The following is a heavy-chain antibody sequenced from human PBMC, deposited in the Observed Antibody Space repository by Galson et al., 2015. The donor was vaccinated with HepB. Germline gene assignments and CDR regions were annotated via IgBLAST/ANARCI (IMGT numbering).Heavy chain of an antibody. D-gene: IGHD3/OR15-3a*01. CDR2: ITSSSSLL. V-gene: IGHV3-21*01. CDR1: EFAFGSFS. CDR3: ATTFGLVSHTYTMDV. Sequence: SLRLSCAASEFAFGSFSMNWVRQAPGTGLEWVSSITSSSSLLSYADSVKGRFTISRDNAKNSLFLQMNSLRAEDTAVYYCATTFGLVSHTYTMDVWGHGTTVTVSS. J-gene: IGHJ6*02.